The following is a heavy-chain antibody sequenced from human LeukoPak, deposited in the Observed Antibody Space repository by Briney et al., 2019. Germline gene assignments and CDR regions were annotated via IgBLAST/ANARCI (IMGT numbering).Heavy chain of an antibody. Sequence: SQTLSLTCTVSGGSISSGGYYWSWIRQHPGKGLEWIGYIYYSGSTYYNPSLKSRVTISVDTSKNQFSLKLSSVTAADTAVYYCARGGFLTGYYRGRGEHDAFDIWGQGTTVTVSS. V-gene: IGHV4-31*03. CDR2: IYYSGST. CDR3: ARGGFLTGYYRGRGEHDAFDI. J-gene: IGHJ3*02. CDR1: GGSISSGGYY. D-gene: IGHD3-9*01.